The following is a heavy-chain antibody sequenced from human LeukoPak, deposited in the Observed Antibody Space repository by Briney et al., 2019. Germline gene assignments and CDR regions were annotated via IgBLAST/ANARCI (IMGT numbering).Heavy chain of an antibody. V-gene: IGHV4-39*01. J-gene: IGHJ4*02. Sequence: SETLSLTXTVSGGSISSSSYYWGWIRQPPGKGLEWIGSIYYSGSTYYNPSLKSRVTISVDTSKNQFSLRLSSVTAADTAVYYCARAGPKKLYDFWSGTYFDYWGQGTLVTVSS. CDR1: GGSISSSSYY. D-gene: IGHD3-3*01. CDR2: IYYSGST. CDR3: ARAGPKKLYDFWSGTYFDY.